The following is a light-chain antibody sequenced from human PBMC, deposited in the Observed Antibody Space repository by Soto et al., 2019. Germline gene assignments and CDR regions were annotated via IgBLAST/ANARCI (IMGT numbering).Light chain of an antibody. CDR1: QSVPKNY. Sequence: EILLTQSPGTLSLSPGERATLSCRASQSVPKNYLAWYQQEPGQAPRLLIYGPSSRATGIPDRFSGSGSGTDFTLTISRLEPEDVAVYYCHQYATNPQTFGQGTKVEIK. J-gene: IGKJ1*01. V-gene: IGKV3-20*01. CDR2: GPS. CDR3: HQYATNPQT.